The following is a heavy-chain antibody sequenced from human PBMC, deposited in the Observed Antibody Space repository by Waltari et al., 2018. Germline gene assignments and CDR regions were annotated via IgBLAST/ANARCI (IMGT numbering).Heavy chain of an antibody. CDR2: IRQDGNQK. CDR3: AREGKLLGAFDI. D-gene: IGHD1-26*01. Sequence: EVQLVESGGTLVQPVGSLRLSGAASGFPFSTYRMNWVRQAPGKGLEWVADIRQDGNQKSYVDSVKGRFTISRDNAESSLYLQMNSLRAEDTAVYYCAREGKLLGAFDIWGQGTMVTVSS. CDR1: GFPFSTYR. J-gene: IGHJ3*02. V-gene: IGHV3-7*01.